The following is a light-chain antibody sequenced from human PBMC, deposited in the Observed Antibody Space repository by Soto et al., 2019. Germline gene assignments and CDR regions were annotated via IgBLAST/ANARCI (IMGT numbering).Light chain of an antibody. CDR3: QQYLDWPRT. CDR1: QGISNY. V-gene: IGKV1-27*01. J-gene: IGKJ1*01. Sequence: DIQMTQSPSSLSASLGDRVTITCRASQGISNYLAWYQQKPGKVPKLLIYGASTLQSGVPLRFSGSGSGTDFTLTISSLQSDDFEVYYCQQYLDWPRTFGQGTKVDIK. CDR2: GAS.